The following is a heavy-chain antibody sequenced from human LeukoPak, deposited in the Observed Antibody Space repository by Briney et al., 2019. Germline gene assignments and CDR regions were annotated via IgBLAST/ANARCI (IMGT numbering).Heavy chain of an antibody. CDR2: IIPIFGTA. J-gene: IGHJ6*03. D-gene: IGHD5-18*01. CDR3: ARAALVDTAMVTNYYYMDV. V-gene: IGHV1-69*05. CDR1: GGTFSSYA. Sequence: SVEVSCKASGGTFSSYAISWVRQAPGQGLEWMGGIIPIFGTANYAQKFQGRVTITTDESTSTAYMELSSLRSEDTAVYYCARAALVDTAMVTNYYYMDVWGKGTTVTVSS.